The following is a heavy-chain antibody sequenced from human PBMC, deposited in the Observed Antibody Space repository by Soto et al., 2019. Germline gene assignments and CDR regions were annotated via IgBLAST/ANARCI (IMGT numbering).Heavy chain of an antibody. CDR2: ISSSSTTI. J-gene: IGHJ4*02. CDR1: GFTFSNFG. D-gene: IGHD1-1*01. V-gene: IGHV3-48*01. CDR3: ATSFITTIGTTA. Sequence: EVQLVESGGGLVQPGGSLRLSCEASGFTFSNFGINWVRQAPGKGLEWVSHISSSSTTIYYAESVKGRFTISRDNATNSLYLQMSSLRGEDTAVYYCATSFITTIGTTAWGQGTLVTVSS.